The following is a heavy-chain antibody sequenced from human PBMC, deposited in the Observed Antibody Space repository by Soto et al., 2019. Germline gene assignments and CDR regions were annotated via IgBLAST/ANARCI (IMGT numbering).Heavy chain of an antibody. D-gene: IGHD4-17*01. CDR1: GFTFSSYA. CDR3: VKDQWDDYGDSSNYYYYYGMDV. Sequence: GGSLRLSCSASGFTFSSYAMHWVRQAPGKGLEYVSAIISNGGSTYYADSVKGRFTISRDNSKNTLYLQMSSLRAEDTAVYYCVKDQWDDYGDSSNYYYYYGMDVWGQGTTVTVSS. V-gene: IGHV3-64D*06. J-gene: IGHJ6*02. CDR2: IISNGGST.